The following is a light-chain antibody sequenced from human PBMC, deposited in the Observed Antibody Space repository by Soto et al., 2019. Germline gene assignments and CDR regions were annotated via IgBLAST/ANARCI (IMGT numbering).Light chain of an antibody. CDR1: QSVSSY. CDR2: DAS. J-gene: IGKJ4*01. V-gene: IGKV3-11*01. CDR3: QHRSNWIA. Sequence: EIVLTQSPATLSLSPGERATLSCRASQSVSSYLAWYQQKPGQAPRLLIYDASNRATGIPARFSGSGSGTDFTLTITSLEPEDFAVYYCQHRSNWIAFGGGTKLDIK.